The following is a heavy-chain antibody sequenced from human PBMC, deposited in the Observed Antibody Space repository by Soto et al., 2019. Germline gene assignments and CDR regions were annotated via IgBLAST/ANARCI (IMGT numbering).Heavy chain of an antibody. J-gene: IGHJ6*02. Sequence: SATLSLTCAVSGGSISNGGYSWSGIRQPPGKGLEWIGYIYHSGSTYYNPSLKSRVTISVDRSKNQFSLKLSSVTAADTAVYYCARGVSSSQKRYYYGMDVWGQGSTVTSP. D-gene: IGHD6-6*01. CDR2: IYHSGST. CDR3: ARGVSSSQKRYYYGMDV. CDR1: GGSISNGGYS. V-gene: IGHV4-30-2*01.